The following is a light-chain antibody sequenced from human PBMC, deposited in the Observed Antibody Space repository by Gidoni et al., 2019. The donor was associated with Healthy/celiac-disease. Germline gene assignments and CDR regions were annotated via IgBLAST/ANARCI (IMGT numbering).Light chain of an antibody. J-gene: IGLJ2*01. Sequence: SSELTQDTAVSVALGQTVRITCQGDSLRSYYASWSQQKPGQAPILVIYGKNNRPSWSPDRFSVSSSGNTASLTITGAQAEDEADYYCDSRDSCGDHHVVFGGGTKLTVL. CDR1: SLRSYY. CDR3: DSRDSCGDHHVV. CDR2: GKN. V-gene: IGLV3-19*01.